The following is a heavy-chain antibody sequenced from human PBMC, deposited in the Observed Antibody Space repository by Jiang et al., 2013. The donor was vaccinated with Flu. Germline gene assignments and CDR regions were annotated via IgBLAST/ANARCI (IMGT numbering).Heavy chain of an antibody. D-gene: IGHD3-9*01. CDR1: GGTFSSYA. CDR3: ASRKLRYFDWLLHYYYYYYMDV. V-gene: IGHV1-69*01. J-gene: IGHJ6*03. CDR2: IIPIFGTA. Sequence: GGTFSSYAISWVRQAPGQGLEWMGGIIPIFGTANYAQKFQGRVTITADESTSTAYMELSSLRSEDTAVYYCASRKLRYFDWLLHYYYYYYMDVWGKGTTVTVSS.